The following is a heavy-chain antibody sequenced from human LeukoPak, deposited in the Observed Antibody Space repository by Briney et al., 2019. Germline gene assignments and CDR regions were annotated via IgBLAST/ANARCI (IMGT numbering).Heavy chain of an antibody. D-gene: IGHD5-18*01. Sequence: QSGGSLRLSCAASGFTFSSYWMSWVRQAPGKGLEWVANIKQDGSEKYYVDSVKGRFTISRDNAKNSLYLQMNSLRAEDTAVYYCASSVDTAMVNHYYYYYGMDVWGQGTTVTVSS. CDR3: ASSVDTAMVNHYYYYYGMDV. CDR1: GFTFSSYW. CDR2: IKQDGSEK. J-gene: IGHJ6*02. V-gene: IGHV3-7*01.